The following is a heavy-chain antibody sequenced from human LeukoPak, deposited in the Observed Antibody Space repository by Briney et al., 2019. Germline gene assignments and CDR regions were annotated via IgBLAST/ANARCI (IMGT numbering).Heavy chain of an antibody. D-gene: IGHD3-22*01. J-gene: IGHJ4*02. CDR2: IYYSGST. CDR3: ATSALRSGYYSSYFDY. CDR1: GGSISSYY. Sequence: PSETLSLTCTVSGGSISSYYWSWLRQPPGKGLEWIGYIYYSGSTNYNPSLKSRVTISVDTSKNQFSLKLSSVTAADTAVYYCATSALRSGYYSSYFDYWGQGTLVTVSS. V-gene: IGHV4-59*08.